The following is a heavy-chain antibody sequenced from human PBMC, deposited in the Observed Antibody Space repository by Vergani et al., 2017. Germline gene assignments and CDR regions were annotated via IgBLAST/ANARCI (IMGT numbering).Heavy chain of an antibody. D-gene: IGHD1-26*01. Sequence: QVTLSESGPALVTSTQTLTLTFSFSGLSLSTTRECVSWIRQPPEKDLKWLARIDGDGDRHYSTSLRTRLTISKDTCKNQVVLTMTNMDPVETATYYCARIEYSGNEYWGQGIQVTVSS. CDR2: IDGDGDR. J-gene: IGHJ4*02. CDR1: GLSLSTTREC. CDR3: ARIEYSGNEY. V-gene: IGHV2-70*13.